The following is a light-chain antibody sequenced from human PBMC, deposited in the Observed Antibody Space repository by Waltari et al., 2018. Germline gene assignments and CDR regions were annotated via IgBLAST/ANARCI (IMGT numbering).Light chain of an antibody. CDR1: SSDDGRYNY. Sequence: QSALTQPPSASGSPGQSVTISCTGTSSDDGRYNYVSWYQQQPGKAPKLLIDEASKRPSGVPARLSCSKSGNTASLTVSGLQAEDEADYYCSSDAGSNNVVFGGGTKLTVL. CDR2: EAS. CDR3: SSDAGSNNVV. J-gene: IGLJ2*01. V-gene: IGLV2-8*01.